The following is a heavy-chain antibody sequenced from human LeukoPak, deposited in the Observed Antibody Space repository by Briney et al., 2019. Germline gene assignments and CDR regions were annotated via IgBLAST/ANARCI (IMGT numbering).Heavy chain of an antibody. V-gene: IGHV3-23*01. J-gene: IGHJ4*02. D-gene: IGHD1-7*01. CDR2: ISGSGGTT. Sequence: GGSLRLSCAASGFTVSSNYMSWVRQAPGKGLEWVSAISGSGGTTYYADSVKGRFTISRDNSKNTLYLQMNSLRAEDTATYYCAKLEGTIAVPYWGQGTLVIVSS. CDR1: GFTVSSNY. CDR3: AKLEGTIAVPY.